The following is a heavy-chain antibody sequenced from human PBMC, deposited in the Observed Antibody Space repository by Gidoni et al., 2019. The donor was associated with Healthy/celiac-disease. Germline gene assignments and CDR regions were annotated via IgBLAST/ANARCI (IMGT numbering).Heavy chain of an antibody. Sequence: QVQLVQSGAEVKKPGSSVKVSCKASGGTFSSYAISWVRQAPGQGLEWMGGIIPIFGTANYAQKFQGRVTITADESTSTAYMELSSLRSEDTAVYYCARDLSCSGGSCYSPYYYGMDVWGQGTTVTVSS. CDR3: ARDLSCSGGSCYSPYYYGMDV. D-gene: IGHD2-15*01. CDR2: IIPIFGTA. J-gene: IGHJ6*02. V-gene: IGHV1-69*01. CDR1: GGTFSSYA.